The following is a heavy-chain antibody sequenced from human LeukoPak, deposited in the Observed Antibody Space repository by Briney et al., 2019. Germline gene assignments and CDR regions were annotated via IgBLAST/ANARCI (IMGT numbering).Heavy chain of an antibody. D-gene: IGHD6-13*01. Sequence: PGGSLRLSCVVSGFTFSSYSMNWVRQAPGKGLEWVSYISSSNTTTYYADSVKGRFTISRDDAKNLLYLDMNSLRAEDTAVYYCARYSGYSSSWYSIYYFDYWGQGTLVTVSS. J-gene: IGHJ4*02. CDR1: GFTFSSYS. CDR3: ARYSGYSSSWYSIYYFDY. CDR2: ISSSNTTT. V-gene: IGHV3-48*04.